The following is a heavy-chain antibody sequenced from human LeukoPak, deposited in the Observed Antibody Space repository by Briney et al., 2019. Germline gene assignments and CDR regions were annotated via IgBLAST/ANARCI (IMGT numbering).Heavy chain of an antibody. CDR1: GFTFSDHY. CDR3: ARTKAALVWFDP. J-gene: IGHJ5*02. V-gene: IGHV3-11*01. D-gene: IGHD6-6*01. Sequence: GGSLRLSCAASGFTFSDHYMSWIRQAPGKGLEWVSYISSSGSTIYYADSVKGRFTISRDNAKNSLYLQMNSLRAEDTAVYYCARTKAALVWFDPWGQGTLVTVSS. CDR2: ISSSGSTI.